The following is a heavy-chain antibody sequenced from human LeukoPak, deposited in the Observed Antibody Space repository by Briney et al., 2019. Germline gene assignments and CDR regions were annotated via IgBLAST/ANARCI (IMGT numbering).Heavy chain of an antibody. CDR2: ISGSGGST. CDR1: GFTFSSYA. J-gene: IGHJ4*02. CDR3: ATNIVVVVAATRKDY. Sequence: GGSLRLSCAASGFTFSSYAMSWVRQAPGKGLEWVSAISGSGGSTYYADSVKGRFTISRDNSKNTLYLQMNSLRAEDTAVYYCATNIVVVVAATRKDYWGQGTLSPSPQ. D-gene: IGHD2-15*01. V-gene: IGHV3-23*01.